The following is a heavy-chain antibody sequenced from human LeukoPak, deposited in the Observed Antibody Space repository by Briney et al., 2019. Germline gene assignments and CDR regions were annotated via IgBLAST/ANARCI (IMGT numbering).Heavy chain of an antibody. D-gene: IGHD3-9*01. CDR2: INHSGST. J-gene: IGHJ4*02. CDR3: AREGYDILTGYTAYFDY. CDR1: GGSFSGYY. V-gene: IGHV4-34*01. Sequence: SETLSLTCAVYGGSFSGYYWSWLRQPPGKGLEWIGEINHSGSTDYNPSLKSRVTISVDTSKNQFSLKLSSVTAADTAVYYCAREGYDILTGYTAYFDYWGQGTLVTVSS.